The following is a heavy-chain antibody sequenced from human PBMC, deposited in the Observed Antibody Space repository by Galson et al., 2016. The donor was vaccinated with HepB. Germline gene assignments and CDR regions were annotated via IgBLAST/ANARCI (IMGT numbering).Heavy chain of an antibody. CDR3: ARGSSDIVLVPPAHSYFDP. CDR2: IYSGGTT. Sequence: SLRLSCAASGFTVSTNYITWVRQPPGKGLEWVSLIYSGGTTYYADSVKGRFTISRDNSKNTLYLQMNSLRVEATAVYYCARGSSDIVLVPPAHSYFDPWGQGTLVTASS. CDR1: GFTVSTNY. J-gene: IGHJ4*02. D-gene: IGHD2-2*01. V-gene: IGHV3-53*01.